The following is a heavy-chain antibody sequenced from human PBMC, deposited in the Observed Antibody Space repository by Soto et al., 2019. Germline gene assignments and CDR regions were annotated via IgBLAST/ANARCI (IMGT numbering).Heavy chain of an antibody. J-gene: IGHJ5*02. CDR3: ATRITVFGLLIPPFHP. CDR2: SNHSGST. CDR1: CGSFSGYY. V-gene: IGHV4-34*01. Sequence: SETLSLTCAVYCGSFSGYYWSCIRQPPWKGLEWIVESNHSGSTNYNPSIKSRVTISVDTSKNEFSLKLSSVTAAETAIYYCATRITVFGLLIPPFHPWGKGKPVTVSS. D-gene: IGHD3-3*01.